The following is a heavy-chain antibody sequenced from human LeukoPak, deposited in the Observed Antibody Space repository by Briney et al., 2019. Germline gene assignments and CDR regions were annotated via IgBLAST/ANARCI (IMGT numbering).Heavy chain of an antibody. D-gene: IGHD2-15*01. V-gene: IGHV4-39*01. J-gene: IGHJ4*02. Sequence: PSETLSLTCTVSGGSISSSSYYWGWIRQPPGKGLEWIGGIYYSGSTYYNPSLKSRVTISVDTSKNQFSLKLSSVTAADTAVYYCARVPVVVAATLFDYWGQGTLVTVSS. CDR2: IYYSGST. CDR3: ARVPVVVAATLFDY. CDR1: GGSISSSSYY.